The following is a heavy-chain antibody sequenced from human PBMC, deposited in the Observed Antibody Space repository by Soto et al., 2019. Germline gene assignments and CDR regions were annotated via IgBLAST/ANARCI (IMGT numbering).Heavy chain of an antibody. CDR2: INHSGST. CDR1: GGSFSGYY. CDR3: ATAGYSGYGMDV. V-gene: IGHV4-34*01. Sequence: SETLSLTCAVYGGSFSGYYWSWIRQPPGKGLEWIGEINHSGSTNYNPSLKSRVTISVDTSKNQFSLKLSSVTAADTAVYYCATAGYSGYGMDVWGQGTTVTV. D-gene: IGHD1-26*01. J-gene: IGHJ6*02.